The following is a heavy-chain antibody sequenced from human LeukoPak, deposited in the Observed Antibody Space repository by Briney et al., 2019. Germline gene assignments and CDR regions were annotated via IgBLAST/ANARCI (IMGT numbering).Heavy chain of an antibody. D-gene: IGHD5-18*01. CDR2: IYHSGST. Sequence: PSETLSLTFTVSGGSISSGGYYWSWIRQPPGKGLEWIGYIYHSGSTYYNPSLKSRVTISVDRSKNQFSLKLSSVTAADTAVYYCARDAYSYGSDDAFDIWGQGTLVTVSS. CDR3: ARDAYSYGSDDAFDI. CDR1: GGSISSGGYY. V-gene: IGHV4-30-2*01. J-gene: IGHJ3*02.